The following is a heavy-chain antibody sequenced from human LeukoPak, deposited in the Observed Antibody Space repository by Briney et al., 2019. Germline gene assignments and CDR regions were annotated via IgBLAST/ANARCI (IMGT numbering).Heavy chain of an antibody. CDR3: ARDTSAYQTPEI. Sequence: PSETLSLTCTVSGGSMSSYYWSWIRQSPGEGLEWIGHIYYSGSTNYNPSLQSRATLSVDTSKNQFFLKLNSVTAADTAVYYCARDTSAYQTPEIWGQGTMVTVSS. CDR2: IYYSGST. J-gene: IGHJ3*02. CDR1: GGSMSSYY. V-gene: IGHV4-59*01. D-gene: IGHD5-12*01.